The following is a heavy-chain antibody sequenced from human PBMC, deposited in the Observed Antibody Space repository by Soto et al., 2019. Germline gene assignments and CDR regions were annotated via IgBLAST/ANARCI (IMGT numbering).Heavy chain of an antibody. Sequence: QITLKESGPTLVKPTQTLTLTCTFSGFSLSTSGVGVAWIRQPPGKALEWLALIYWDDDKRYRPSLETRLTVTKDTSKNQVVLSMTNMDSMDTATYYCAYLPCSGGSCYWFSYSGMDVWDQGTTVTVSS. V-gene: IGHV2-5*02. CDR2: IYWDDDK. CDR3: AYLPCSGGSCYWFSYSGMDV. J-gene: IGHJ6*02. CDR1: GFSLSTSGVG. D-gene: IGHD2-15*01.